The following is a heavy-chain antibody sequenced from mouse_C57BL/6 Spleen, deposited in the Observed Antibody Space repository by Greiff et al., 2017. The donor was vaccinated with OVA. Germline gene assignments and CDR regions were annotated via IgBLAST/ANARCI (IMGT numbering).Heavy chain of an antibody. CDR3: ARTTVVATDDY. D-gene: IGHD1-1*01. V-gene: IGHV1-80*01. Sequence: QVQLKQSGAELVKPGASVKISCKASGYAFSSYWMNWVKQRPGKGLEWIGQIYPGDGDTNYNGKFKGKATLTADKSSSTAYMQLSSLTSEDSAVYFCARTTVVATDDYWGQGTTLTVSS. J-gene: IGHJ2*01. CDR2: IYPGDGDT. CDR1: GYAFSSYW.